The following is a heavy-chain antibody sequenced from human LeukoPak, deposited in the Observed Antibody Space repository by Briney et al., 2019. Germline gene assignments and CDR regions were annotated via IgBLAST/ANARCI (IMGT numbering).Heavy chain of an antibody. D-gene: IGHD2-15*01. CDR1: GFTFTSAA. CDR2: IVVGSGNT. V-gene: IGHV1-58*02. Sequence: ASVKVSCKASGFTFTSAAMQWVRQARGQRLEWIGWIVVGSGNTNYAQKFQERVTITRDMSTSTAYMELSSLRSEDTPVYYCAADPYCSGGSCWYWFDPWGQGTLVTVSS. J-gene: IGHJ5*02. CDR3: AADPYCSGGSCWYWFDP.